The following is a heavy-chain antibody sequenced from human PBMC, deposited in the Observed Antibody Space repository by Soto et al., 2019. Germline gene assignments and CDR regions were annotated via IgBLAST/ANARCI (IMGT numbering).Heavy chain of an antibody. D-gene: IGHD5-18*01. CDR2: IYYSGST. Sequence: QVQLQESGPGLVKPSQTLSLTYTVSGGSISSGGYYWSWIRQHPGKGLEWIGYIYYSGSTYYNPSLKSRVIISEDTSKNQFSLKLSSVTAADTAVYYCARGPEQDSYGYGSCLHGYWGQGTLVTVSS. CDR1: GGSISSGGYY. CDR3: ARGPEQDSYGYGSCLHGY. J-gene: IGHJ4*02. V-gene: IGHV4-31*03.